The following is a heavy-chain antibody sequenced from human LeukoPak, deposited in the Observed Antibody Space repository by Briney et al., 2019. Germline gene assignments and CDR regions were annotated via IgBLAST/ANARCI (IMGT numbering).Heavy chain of an antibody. D-gene: IGHD2-21*02. CDR2: IHHSGSA. Sequence: SETLSLTCTVSDDSISSYYWIWIRQPPGKGLEWIGYIHHSGSANYNPSLRSRITMSVDTSRNHFSLSLTSVTAADTAVYYCARLPGCSGADCFRAFDIWGQGTMVTVSS. CDR3: ARLPGCSGADCFRAFDI. J-gene: IGHJ3*02. V-gene: IGHV4-59*08. CDR1: DDSISSYY.